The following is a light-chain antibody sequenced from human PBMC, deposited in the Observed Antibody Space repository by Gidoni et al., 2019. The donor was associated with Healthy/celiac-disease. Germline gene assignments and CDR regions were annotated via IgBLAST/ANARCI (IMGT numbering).Light chain of an antibody. CDR2: AAA. V-gene: IGKV1-27*01. J-gene: IGKJ1*01. Sequence: DIQMPQSPSSLSASVGDRVTIIRRASQRISKYLAWYQQKTGKVPKLLISAAATLRSGGPPRFSGSGCGTDFTLTISSLQAEDDATYYCQKYNSALLTFGQGTKVEIK. CDR1: QRISKY. CDR3: QKYNSALLT.